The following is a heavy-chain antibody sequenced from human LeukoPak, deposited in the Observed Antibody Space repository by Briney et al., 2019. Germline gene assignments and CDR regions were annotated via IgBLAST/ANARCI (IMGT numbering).Heavy chain of an antibody. CDR2: ISSSSRYI. Sequence: PGGSLRLSCAASGFTFSSYSMNSVRQAPGKGLEWVSSISSSSRYIYYADSVKGRFTISRDNANNSLYLQMNSLRAEDTAVYYCARARIPLEMATISTPFYYWGQGTLVTVSS. V-gene: IGHV3-21*01. CDR1: GFTFSSYS. D-gene: IGHD5-24*01. J-gene: IGHJ4*02. CDR3: ARARIPLEMATISTPFYY.